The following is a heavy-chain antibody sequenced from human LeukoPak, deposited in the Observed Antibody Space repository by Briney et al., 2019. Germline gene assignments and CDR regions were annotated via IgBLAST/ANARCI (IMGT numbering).Heavy chain of an antibody. Sequence: GSLRLFCAASGFPFSLYGMHWVRQAPGKGLEWIGSIYHSGSTYYNPSLKSRVTISVDTSKNQFSLKLSSVTAADTAVYYCARGYCSSTSCYPEGWFDPWGQGTLVTVSS. D-gene: IGHD2-2*01. V-gene: IGHV4-38-2*01. J-gene: IGHJ5*02. CDR3: ARGYCSSTSCYPEGWFDP. CDR1: GFPFSLYG. CDR2: IYHSGST.